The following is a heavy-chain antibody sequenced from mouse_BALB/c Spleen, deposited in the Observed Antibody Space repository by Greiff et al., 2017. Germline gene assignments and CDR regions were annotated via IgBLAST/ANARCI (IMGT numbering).Heavy chain of an antibody. CDR1: GFTFSSYA. CDR3: ARGRFYYGPVAY. J-gene: IGHJ3*01. Sequence: EVKLVESGGGLVKPGGSLKLSCAASGFTFSSYAMSWVRQTPEKRLEWVASISSGGSTYYPDSVKGRFTISRDNARNILYLQMSSLRSEDTAMYYCARGRFYYGPVAYWGQGTLVTVSA. V-gene: IGHV5-6-5*01. D-gene: IGHD2-1*01. CDR2: ISSGGST.